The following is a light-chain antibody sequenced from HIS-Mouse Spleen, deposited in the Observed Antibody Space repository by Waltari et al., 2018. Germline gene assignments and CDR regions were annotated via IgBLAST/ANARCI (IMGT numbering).Light chain of an antibody. CDR3: SSYTSSSTLV. CDR1: SSDVGGYNY. CDR2: DVS. J-gene: IGLJ2*01. V-gene: IGLV2-14*03. Sequence: QSALTQPASVSGSPGQSTTIPCTGTSSDVGGYNYVSWYQQHPGKAPQLMIYDVSNRPSGVSSLFCGSKAGNTASLTSAGLQAEDEADYYCSSYTSSSTLVFGGGTKLTVL.